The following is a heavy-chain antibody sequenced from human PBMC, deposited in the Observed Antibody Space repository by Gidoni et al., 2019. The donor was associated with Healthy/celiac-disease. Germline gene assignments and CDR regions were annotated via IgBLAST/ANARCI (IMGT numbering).Heavy chain of an antibody. V-gene: IGHV1-58*02. CDR3: AASYYYGSGSYGMDV. CDR2: IVVGSGNT. CDR1: GFTFTSSA. D-gene: IGHD3-10*01. J-gene: IGHJ6*02. Sequence: QMQLVQPGPEVKKPGTSVKVSCKASGFTFTSSAMQWVRQARGQRLEWIGWIVVGSGNTNYAQKFQERITITRDRSTSKAYMELSSLRSEDTAVYYCAASYYYGSGSYGMDVWGQGTTVTVSS.